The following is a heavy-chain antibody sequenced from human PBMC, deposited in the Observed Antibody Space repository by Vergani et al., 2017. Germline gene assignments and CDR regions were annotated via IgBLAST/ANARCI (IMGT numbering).Heavy chain of an antibody. V-gene: IGHV1-69*06. CDR3: ARALDSSGYYDTADAFDI. Sequence: QVQLVQSGAEVKKPGSSVKVFCKASGGTFSSYAISWVRQAPGQGLEWMGGIIPIFGTANYAQKFQGRVTITADKSTSTAYMELSSLRSEDTAVYYCARALDSSGYYDTADAFDIWGQGTLVTVSS. D-gene: IGHD3-22*01. CDR2: IIPIFGTA. J-gene: IGHJ3*02. CDR1: GGTFSSYA.